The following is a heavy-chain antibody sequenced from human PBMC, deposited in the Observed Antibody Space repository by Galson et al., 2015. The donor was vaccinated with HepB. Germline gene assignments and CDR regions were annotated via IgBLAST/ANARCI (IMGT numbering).Heavy chain of an antibody. Sequence: SLRLSCAASGFTFSSYAMHWVRQAPGKGLEWVAVISYDGSNKYYADSVKGRFTISRDNSKNTLYLQMNSLRAEDTAVYYCAREKGEVGAPYGRYYYYYYYMDVWGKGTTVTVSS. CDR3: AREKGEVGAPYGRYYYYYYYMDV. CDR1: GFTFSSYA. D-gene: IGHD1-26*01. J-gene: IGHJ6*03. CDR2: ISYDGSNK. V-gene: IGHV3-30-3*01.